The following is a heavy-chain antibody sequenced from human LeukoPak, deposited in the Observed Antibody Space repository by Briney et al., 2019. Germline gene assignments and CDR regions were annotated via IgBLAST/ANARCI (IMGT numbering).Heavy chain of an antibody. Sequence: GGSLRLSCAASGFIFNNYGLIWVRQAPGKGPQWVSAISNDGGGTTYADLVKGRFTISRDNSKNTLFLHMNSLRAEDTALYYCAKGGSGYFADLWGQGTLVTVSS. CDR2: ISNDGGGT. D-gene: IGHD3-22*01. CDR3: AKGGSGYFADL. V-gene: IGHV3-23*01. CDR1: GFIFNNYG. J-gene: IGHJ5*02.